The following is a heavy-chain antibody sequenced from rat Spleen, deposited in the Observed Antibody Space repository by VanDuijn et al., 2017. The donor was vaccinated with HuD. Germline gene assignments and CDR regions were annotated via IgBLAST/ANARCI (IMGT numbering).Heavy chain of an antibody. D-gene: IGHD1-3*01. J-gene: IGHJ4*01. V-gene: IGHV3-3*01. CDR2: INRAGST. CDR3: AKTTVAYYYVMDA. Sequence: EVQLQESGPGLVKPSQSLSLTCSVTGYSITRTYRWNWIRKFPGSKLEWMGYINRAGSTNYNPSLKSRISITRDTSKNQFFLQVKSVTTEDTATYYCAKTTVAYYYVMDAWGQGASVTVSS. CDR1: GYSITRTYR.